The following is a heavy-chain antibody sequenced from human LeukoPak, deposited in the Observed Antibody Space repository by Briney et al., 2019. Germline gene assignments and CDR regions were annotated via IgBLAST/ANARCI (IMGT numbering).Heavy chain of an antibody. CDR3: AKDGAYGSGSLDY. D-gene: IGHD3-10*01. J-gene: IGHJ4*02. V-gene: IGHV3-30*18. Sequence: GGFLRLSCAASGFNFNSYGMHWVRQAPGKGLEWVAVISYDGSNKYYADSVKGRFTISRDNSKNTLYLQMNSLRAEDTAVYYCAKDGAYGSGSLDYWGQGTLVTVSS. CDR2: ISYDGSNK. CDR1: GFNFNSYG.